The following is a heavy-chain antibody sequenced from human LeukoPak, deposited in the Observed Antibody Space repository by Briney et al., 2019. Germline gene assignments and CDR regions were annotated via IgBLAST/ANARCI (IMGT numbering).Heavy chain of an antibody. CDR1: GGSISSYY. CDR2: VNHSGST. Sequence: SETLSLTCTVSGGSISSYYWNWIRQPPGKGLEWIGEVNHSGSTNYNPSLKSRVTISVDTSKNQFSLKLSSVTAADTAVYYCARASRYDRSGYYVPYWGQGTRVTVSS. V-gene: IGHV4-34*01. D-gene: IGHD3-22*01. CDR3: ARASRYDRSGYYVPY. J-gene: IGHJ4*02.